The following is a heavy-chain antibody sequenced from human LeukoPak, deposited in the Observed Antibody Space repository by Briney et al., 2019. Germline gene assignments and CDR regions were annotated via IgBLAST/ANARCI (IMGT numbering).Heavy chain of an antibody. V-gene: IGHV3-30*02. Sequence: GGSLRLSCAASGLTFSNFPMHWVRPAPGKGLEWVALIQDDGATTNYVDSVRGRFTISRDNSKSTVYLQMNSLKPDDTAVYYCATQSITLVVVISPFDYWGQGTLVTVSS. J-gene: IGHJ4*02. CDR3: ATQSITLVVVISPFDY. CDR1: GLTFSNFP. CDR2: IQDDGATT. D-gene: IGHD3-22*01.